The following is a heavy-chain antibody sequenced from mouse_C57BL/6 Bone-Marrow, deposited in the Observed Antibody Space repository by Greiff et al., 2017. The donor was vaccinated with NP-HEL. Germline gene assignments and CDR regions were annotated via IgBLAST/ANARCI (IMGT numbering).Heavy chain of an antibody. D-gene: IGHD1-1*01. CDR1: GFTFSDYY. CDR3: ARRVGSWFAY. J-gene: IGHJ3*01. CDR2: ISNGGGST. Sequence: DVKLVESGGGLVQPGGSLKLSCAASGFTFSDYYMYWVRQTPEKRLEWVAYISNGGGSTYYPDTVKGRFTISRDNAKNTLYLQMSRLKSEDTAMYYCARRVGSWFAYWGQGTLVTVSA. V-gene: IGHV5-12*01.